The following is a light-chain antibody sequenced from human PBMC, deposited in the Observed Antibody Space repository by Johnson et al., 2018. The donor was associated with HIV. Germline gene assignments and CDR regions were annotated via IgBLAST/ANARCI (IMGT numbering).Light chain of an antibody. J-gene: IGLJ1*01. CDR3: GTWDSGLSGGLDR. Sequence: QSVLTQPPSVSAAPGQKVTISCSGSSSNIGNNYVSWYQQLPGTAPKLLIYDNNKRPSGIPHRFSGSKSGTSATLGITGLQTGDEADYYCGTWDSGLSGGLDRFGPGTKVTVL. CDR2: DNN. V-gene: IGLV1-51*01. CDR1: SSNIGNNY.